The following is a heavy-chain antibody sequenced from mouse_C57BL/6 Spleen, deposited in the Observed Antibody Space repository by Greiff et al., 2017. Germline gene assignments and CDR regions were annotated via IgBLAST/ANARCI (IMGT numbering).Heavy chain of an antibody. CDR3: ARGYGYDVGYFDD. Sequence: EVMLVESGGGLVKPGGSLKLSCAASGFTFSDYGMHWVRQAPEKGLEWVAYISSGSSTIYYADTVKGRFTISRDNAKNTLFLQMTSLRSEDTAMYYCARGYGYDVGYFDDWGQGTTLTVSS. CDR2: ISSGSSTI. J-gene: IGHJ2*01. CDR1: GFTFSDYG. D-gene: IGHD2-2*01. V-gene: IGHV5-17*01.